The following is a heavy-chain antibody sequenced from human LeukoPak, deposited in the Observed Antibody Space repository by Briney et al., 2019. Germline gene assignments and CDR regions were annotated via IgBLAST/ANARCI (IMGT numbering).Heavy chain of an antibody. J-gene: IGHJ4*02. CDR2: IIPIFGTA. CDR3: ARDLYGDYAPGVY. Sequence: SVKVSCKASGGTFSSYAISWVRQAPGQGLEWMGGIIPIFGTANYAQKFQGRVTITADKSASTAYMELSSLRSEDTAVYYCARDLYGDYAPGVYWGQGTLVTVSS. D-gene: IGHD4-17*01. CDR1: GGTFSSYA. V-gene: IGHV1-69*06.